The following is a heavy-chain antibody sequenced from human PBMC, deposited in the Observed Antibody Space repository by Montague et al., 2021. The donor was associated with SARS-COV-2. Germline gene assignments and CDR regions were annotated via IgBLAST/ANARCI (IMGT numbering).Heavy chain of an antibody. CDR1: GDSIGSGGFY. Sequence: TLSLTCSVSGDSIGSGGFYCTWIRHLPGKGLEWLGNIYHSGSTYFNPSLKSRLTMSVDTSKQHFSLNLTSVTAADTAVYYCARRGFYDCAATSCTTTDAFDIWGQGTMVTVSS. CDR2: IYHSGST. J-gene: IGHJ3*02. D-gene: IGHD2-2*01. V-gene: IGHV4-31*03. CDR3: ARRGFYDCAATSCTTTDAFDI.